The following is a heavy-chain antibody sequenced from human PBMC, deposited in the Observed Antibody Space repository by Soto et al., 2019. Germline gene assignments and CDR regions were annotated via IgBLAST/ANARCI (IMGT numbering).Heavy chain of an antibody. D-gene: IGHD6-19*01. CDR3: ARGVAGSGFDL. CDR2: TYYRSNWRH. Sequence: QTLSLTCAISGDSVSSTTAAWNWIRSSPSRGLEWLGRTYYRSNWRHDYAVSVKSRITVNPDTSKNHFSLQLNSVTPDDTAVYYCARGVAGSGFDLWGQGTLVTVSS. V-gene: IGHV6-1*01. J-gene: IGHJ4*02. CDR1: GDSVSSTTAA.